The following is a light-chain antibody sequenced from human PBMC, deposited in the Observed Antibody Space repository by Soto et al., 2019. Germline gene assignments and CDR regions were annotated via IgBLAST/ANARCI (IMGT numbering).Light chain of an antibody. J-gene: IGLJ2*01. Sequence: QSVLTQPASVSGSPGQSITIYCTGTSSDVGGYNYVSWYQQHPGKAPKLMIYEVSNRPSGVSNRFSGSKSGNTASLTISGLQAEDEADYYCSSCTGSSTLVFGGGTKLTVL. CDR1: SSDVGGYNY. CDR2: EVS. V-gene: IGLV2-14*01. CDR3: SSCTGSSTLV.